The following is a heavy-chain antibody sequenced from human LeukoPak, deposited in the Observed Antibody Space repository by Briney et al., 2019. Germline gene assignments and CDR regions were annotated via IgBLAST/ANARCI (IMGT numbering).Heavy chain of an antibody. V-gene: IGHV3-9*01. CDR2: ISWNSGSI. CDR1: GFTFDDYA. Sequence: GRSLRLSCAASGFTFDDYAMHWVRQAPGKGLEWVSGISWNSGSIGYADSVKGRFAISRDNAKNSLYLQINSLRAEDTALYYCAKDIAYSSSWYGIDYWGQGTLVTVSS. CDR3: AKDIAYSSSWYGIDY. J-gene: IGHJ4*02. D-gene: IGHD6-13*01.